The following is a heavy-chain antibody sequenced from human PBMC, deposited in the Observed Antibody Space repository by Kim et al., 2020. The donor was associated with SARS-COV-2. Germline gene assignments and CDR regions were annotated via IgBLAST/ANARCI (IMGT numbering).Heavy chain of an antibody. CDR2: IWYDGSNK. J-gene: IGHJ3*02. Sequence: GGSLRLSCAASGFTFSSYGMHWVRQAPGKGLEWVAVIWYDGSNKYYADSVKGRFTISRDNSKNTLYLQMNSLRAEDTAVYYCARGGYSYGWGAFDIWGQGTMVTVSS. V-gene: IGHV3-33*01. CDR1: GFTFSSYG. CDR3: ARGGYSYGWGAFDI. D-gene: IGHD5-18*01.